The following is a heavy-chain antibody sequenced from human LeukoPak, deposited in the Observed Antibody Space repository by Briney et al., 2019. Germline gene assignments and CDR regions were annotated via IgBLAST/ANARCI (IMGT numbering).Heavy chain of an antibody. D-gene: IGHD2-15*01. Sequence: PGGSLRLSCAASGFTLNSYWMSWVRQAPGKGLEWVANIKQDGSNTYYVDSVKGRFTISRDNAKNSLYLQMNSLRAEDTAVYYCARDASLYCFENTCYWAFDYWGQGTLVTVSS. V-gene: IGHV3-7*01. CDR2: IKQDGSNT. CDR1: GFTLNSYW. J-gene: IGHJ4*02. CDR3: ARDASLYCFENTCYWAFDY.